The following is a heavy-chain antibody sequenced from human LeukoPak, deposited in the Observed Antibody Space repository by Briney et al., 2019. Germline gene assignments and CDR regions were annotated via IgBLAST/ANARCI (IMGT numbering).Heavy chain of an antibody. V-gene: IGHV3-23*01. CDR2: ISGSGGST. D-gene: IGHD3-22*01. J-gene: IGHJ4*02. CDR3: AKSQRGYDSSGRSPFDY. Sequence: WGALRISRAAPGVTLCSYGMGWGRQAPGKGLEWVLSISGSGGSTYYADSVKGRFTISRDNSKNTLYLQMNSLRAEDTAVYYCAKSQRGYDSSGRSPFDYWGQGTLVTVSS. CDR1: GVTLCSYG.